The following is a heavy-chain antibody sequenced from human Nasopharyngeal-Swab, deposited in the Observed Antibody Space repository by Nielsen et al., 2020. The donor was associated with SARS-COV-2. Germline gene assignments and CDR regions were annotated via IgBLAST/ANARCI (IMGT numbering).Heavy chain of an antibody. CDR2: INPSGGST. CDR1: GYTFTIYY. D-gene: IGHD5-18*01. CDR3: ARVGGARGYSYGQFDY. V-gene: IGHV1-46*01. Sequence: ASVKVSCKASGYTFTIYYMHWVRHAPGQGLEWMGIINPSGGSTSYAQKFQVRVTMTRDTSTSTFYMELSSLRSEDTAVYYCARVGGARGYSYGQFDYWGQGTLVTVSS. J-gene: IGHJ4*02.